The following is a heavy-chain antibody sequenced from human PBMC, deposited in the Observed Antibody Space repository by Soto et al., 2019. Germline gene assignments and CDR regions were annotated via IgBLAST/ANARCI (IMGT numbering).Heavy chain of an antibody. Sequence: EVQLLESGGGLVQPGGSLSLFWGASGFPFRHSAMTWARHAPGKGLEWVSSISDDGDSTYYADSVKGRFTISRDNSKNTLFLQMSSLGAEDTAVYYCAKSLSTAVNYGLDVWGQGTSVTVSS. D-gene: IGHD2-2*01. V-gene: IGHV3-23*01. CDR1: GFPFRHSA. J-gene: IGHJ6*02. CDR3: AKSLSTAVNYGLDV. CDR2: ISDDGDST.